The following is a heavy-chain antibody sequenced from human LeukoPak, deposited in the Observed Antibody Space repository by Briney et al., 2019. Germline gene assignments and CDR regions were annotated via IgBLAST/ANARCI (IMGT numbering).Heavy chain of an antibody. J-gene: IGHJ4*02. CDR2: INPHSGGA. Sequence: ASVKVSCKASVYTFIDYLIHWVRQAPGQGLEWMGRINPHSGGAEFTQELQGRVTMTRDTSISTTYMELSRLTSDDTALYYCARDLSSTSNWEFDYWGQGTLVTVSS. CDR3: ARDLSSTSNWEFDY. CDR1: VYTFIDYL. V-gene: IGHV1-2*06. D-gene: IGHD7-27*01.